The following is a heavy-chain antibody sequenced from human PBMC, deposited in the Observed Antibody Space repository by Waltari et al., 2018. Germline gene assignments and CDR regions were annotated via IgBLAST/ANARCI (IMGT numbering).Heavy chain of an antibody. D-gene: IGHD6-13*01. CDR3: GVFKAGY. CDR1: GFTLSIYW. Sequence: EVQLVESGGGLVQPGGSLRLSCAASGFTLSIYWMTWVRQAPGKGLGWVANINQDGSEKFYVDSVKGRFTISRDNAKKSLYLQMNSLRAEDTAVYYCGVFKAGYWGQGTLVTVSS. J-gene: IGHJ4*02. CDR2: INQDGSEK. V-gene: IGHV3-7*01.